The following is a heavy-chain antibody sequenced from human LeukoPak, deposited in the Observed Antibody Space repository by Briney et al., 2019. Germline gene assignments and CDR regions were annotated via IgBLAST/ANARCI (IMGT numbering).Heavy chain of an antibody. Sequence: ASVRVSCKASGYTFTNYHMNWVRQAPGQGLEWMGIINPSGGSTTNAQKFQGRVIMTRDMSTSTVYMELSSLRSEDTAVYFCARYGHSPFFDYWGQGTLVIVSS. V-gene: IGHV1-46*01. CDR1: GYTFTNYH. CDR2: INPSGGST. CDR3: ARYGHSPFFDY. J-gene: IGHJ4*02. D-gene: IGHD4-17*01.